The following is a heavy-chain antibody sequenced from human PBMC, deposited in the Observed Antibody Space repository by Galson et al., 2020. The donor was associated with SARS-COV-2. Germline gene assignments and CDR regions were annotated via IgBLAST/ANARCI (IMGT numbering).Heavy chain of an antibody. J-gene: IGHJ6*02. CDR2: ISGSSSTI. D-gene: IGHD6-13*01. V-gene: IGHV3-11*01. CDR1: GFIFSDYY. Sequence: GESLKISCAASGFIFSDYYMSWIRQAPGKGLEWVSYISGSSSTIYYADSVKGRFTISRDNAKNSLYLQLNSLRAEDTAMYYCAREGPSRVSDVWGQGTTVTVSS. CDR3: AREGPSRVSDV.